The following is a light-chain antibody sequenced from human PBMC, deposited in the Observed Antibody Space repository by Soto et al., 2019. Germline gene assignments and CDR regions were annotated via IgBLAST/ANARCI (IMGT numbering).Light chain of an antibody. J-gene: IGKJ1*01. Sequence: EIVMTQSPSTLSVSPADRASLSCRASQSVSSNFACCHQKTRQTPSLLIYATATSAAGIPATISGSRSWTEFTLPTSSLQSAEFAVYYCQRYYGRSPLTFGQGTKVDIK. CDR3: QRYYGRSPLT. CDR1: QSVSSN. CDR2: ATA. V-gene: IGKV3-15*01.